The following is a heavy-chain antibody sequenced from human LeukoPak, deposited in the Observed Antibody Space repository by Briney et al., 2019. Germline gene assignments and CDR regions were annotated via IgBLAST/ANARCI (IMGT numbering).Heavy chain of an antibody. V-gene: IGHV1-18*01. Sequence: ASVKVSCKASGYTFTSYGISWVRQAPGQGLEWMGWISAYNGNTNYAQKLQGRVTMTTDTSTSTAYMELRSLRSDDTAVYYCARTPSIAVAGIPNYYYYGMDVWGQGTTVTVSS. CDR1: GYTFTSYG. CDR3: ARTPSIAVAGIPNYYYYGMDV. D-gene: IGHD6-19*01. J-gene: IGHJ6*02. CDR2: ISAYNGNT.